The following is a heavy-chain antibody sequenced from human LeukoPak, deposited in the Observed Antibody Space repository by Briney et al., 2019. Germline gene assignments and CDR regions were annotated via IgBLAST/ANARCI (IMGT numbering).Heavy chain of an antibody. CDR2: ISSSGSTI. J-gene: IGHJ4*02. D-gene: IGHD6-19*01. Sequence: GGSLRLSCAASGFTFSDYYMTWIRQAPGKGLEWISYISSSGSTIYYADSVKGRFTISRDNAKNSLYLQMNSLRAEDTAVYYCARDRAGYSSGWYFDYWGQGTLVTVSS. CDR1: GFTFSDYY. V-gene: IGHV3-11*04. CDR3: ARDRAGYSSGWYFDY.